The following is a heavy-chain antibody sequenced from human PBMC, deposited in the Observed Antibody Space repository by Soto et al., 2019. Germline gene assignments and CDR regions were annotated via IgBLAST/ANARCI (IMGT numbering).Heavy chain of an antibody. V-gene: IGHV3-49*03. CDR1: GFTFGDYA. CDR2: IRSKAYGGTT. CDR3: TRSLRIMITFGGVIVIPAAFDI. J-gene: IGHJ3*02. D-gene: IGHD3-16*02. Sequence: PGGSLRLSCTASGFTFGDYAMSWFRQAPGKGLEWVGFIRSKAYGGTTEYAASVKGGFTISRDDSKSIAYLQMNSLKTEDTAVYYCTRSLRIMITFGGVIVIPAAFDIWGQGTMVTVSS.